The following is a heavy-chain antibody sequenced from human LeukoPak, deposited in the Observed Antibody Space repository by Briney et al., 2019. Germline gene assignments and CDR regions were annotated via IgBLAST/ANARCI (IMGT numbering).Heavy chain of an antibody. Sequence: SETLSLTCTVSGGSISSYYWSWIRQPPGKGLEWIGYIYYSGSTNYNPSLKSRVTMSVDTSKNHFSLKLSSVTAADTAVYYCAREAFIGWFDPWGQGTLVTVSS. J-gene: IGHJ5*02. D-gene: IGHD1-26*01. CDR3: AREAFIGWFDP. CDR2: IYYSGST. V-gene: IGHV4-59*01. CDR1: GGSISSYY.